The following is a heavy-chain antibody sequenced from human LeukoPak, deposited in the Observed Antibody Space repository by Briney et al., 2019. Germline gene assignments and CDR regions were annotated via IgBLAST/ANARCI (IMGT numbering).Heavy chain of an antibody. D-gene: IGHD6-19*01. CDR3: ARSRLPYSSGWFDY. Sequence: ASVKVSCKASGYTFASYGISWVRQAPGPGLEGMGWISAYNGNTNYAQKLQGRVTMTTDTSTSTAYMELRSLRSDDTAVYYCARSRLPYSSGWFDYWGQGTLVTVSS. CDR1: GYTFASYG. J-gene: IGHJ4*02. V-gene: IGHV1-18*01. CDR2: ISAYNGNT.